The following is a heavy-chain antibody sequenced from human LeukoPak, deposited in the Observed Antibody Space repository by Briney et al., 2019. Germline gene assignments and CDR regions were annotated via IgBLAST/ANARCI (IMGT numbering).Heavy chain of an antibody. D-gene: IGHD4-23*01. CDR1: GYTITELS. V-gene: IGHV1-24*01. J-gene: IGHJ4*02. Sequence: ASVKVSCKVSGYTITELSMHWVRQAAGKGLEWMGGFDPEDGETIYAQKFQGRVTMTEDTSTDTAYMELSSLRSEDTAVYYCATGQRTTVVTPHYFDYWGQGTLVTVSS. CDR2: FDPEDGET. CDR3: ATGQRTTVVTPHYFDY.